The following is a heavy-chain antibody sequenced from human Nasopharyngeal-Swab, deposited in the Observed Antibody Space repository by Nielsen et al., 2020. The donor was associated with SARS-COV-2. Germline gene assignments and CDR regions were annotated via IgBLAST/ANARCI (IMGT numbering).Heavy chain of an antibody. CDR2: IKSKTDGGTT. J-gene: IGHJ4*02. Sequence: GESLKISCAASGFTFSNAWMSWVRQAPGKGLEWVGRIKSKTDGGTTDYAAPVKGRVTISRDDSKNTLYLQMNSLKTEDTAVYYCTTVPPGFGQWPDYWGQGTLVTVSS. V-gene: IGHV3-15*01. CDR3: TTVPPGFGQWPDY. D-gene: IGHD3-16*01. CDR1: GFTFSNAW.